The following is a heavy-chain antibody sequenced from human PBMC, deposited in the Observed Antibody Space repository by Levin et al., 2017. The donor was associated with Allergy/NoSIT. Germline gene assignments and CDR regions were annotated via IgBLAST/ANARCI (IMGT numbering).Heavy chain of an antibody. CDR3: ARVVEPYYYGSRPSPNQY. CDR1: GFTFSSYA. D-gene: IGHD3-10*01. Sequence: PGGSLRLSCAASGFTFSSYAMHWVRQAPGKGLEWVAVISYDGSNKYYADSVKGRFTISRDNSKNTLYLQMNSLRAEDTAVYYCARVVEPYYYGSRPSPNQYWGQGTLVTVSS. V-gene: IGHV3-30-3*01. J-gene: IGHJ4*02. CDR2: ISYDGSNK.